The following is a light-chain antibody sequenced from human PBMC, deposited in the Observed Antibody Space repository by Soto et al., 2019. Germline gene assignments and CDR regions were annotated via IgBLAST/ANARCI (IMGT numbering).Light chain of an antibody. CDR1: SSDVGGYQY. CDR3: SSYTSSATVL. V-gene: IGLV2-14*01. J-gene: IGLJ2*01. Sequence: QSALTQPGSVSGSPGQAITISGTGTSSDVGGYQYVSWYQQHPGKAPKLMIYDVTWRPSGVSNRFSGSKSGNTASLTISGLQSEDEADYYCSSYTSSATVLFGGGTKLTVL. CDR2: DVT.